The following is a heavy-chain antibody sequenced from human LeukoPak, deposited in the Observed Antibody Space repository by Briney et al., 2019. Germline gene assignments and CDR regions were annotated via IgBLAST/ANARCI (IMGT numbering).Heavy chain of an antibody. CDR2: IYSGGST. Sequence: GGSLRLSCAASGFTVSSNYMSWVRQAPGKGLEWVSVIYSGGSTYYADSVKGRFTISRDNSKNTLYLQMNSLRAEDTAVYYCARDLGYCSRTSCYWGQGTLVTVSS. D-gene: IGHD2-2*01. CDR1: GFTVSSNY. CDR3: ARDLGYCSRTSCY. J-gene: IGHJ4*02. V-gene: IGHV3-66*01.